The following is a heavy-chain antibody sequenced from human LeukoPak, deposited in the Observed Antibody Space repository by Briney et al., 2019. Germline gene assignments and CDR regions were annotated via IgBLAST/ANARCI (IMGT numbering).Heavy chain of an antibody. J-gene: IGHJ4*02. D-gene: IGHD6-13*01. CDR3: ARDLYSSSWYYFDY. CDR2: ISNSGRTT. V-gene: IGHV3-11*01. CDR1: GFTFSDYY. Sequence: GGSLRLSCAASGFTFSDYYMSWIRQAPGKGLEWVSYISNSGRTTYYADSVKGRFTTSRDNAKNSLYLQMNSLRAEDTALYYCARDLYSSSWYYFDYWGQGTLVTVSS.